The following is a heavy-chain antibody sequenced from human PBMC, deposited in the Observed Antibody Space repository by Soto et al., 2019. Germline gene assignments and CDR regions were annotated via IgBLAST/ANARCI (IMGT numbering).Heavy chain of an antibody. CDR3: ARSPEYYDSSGYYVTFDY. CDR1: GGSISSGGYY. CDR2: IYYSGST. D-gene: IGHD3-22*01. V-gene: IGHV4-31*03. J-gene: IGHJ4*02. Sequence: SETLSLTCTVSGGSISSGGYYWSWIRQHPGKGLEWIGYIYYSGSTYYNPSLKSRVTISVDTSKNQFSLKLSSVTAADTAVYYCARSPEYYDSSGYYVTFDYWGQGTLVTVSS.